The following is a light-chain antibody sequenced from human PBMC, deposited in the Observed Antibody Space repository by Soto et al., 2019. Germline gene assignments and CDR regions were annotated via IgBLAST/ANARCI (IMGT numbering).Light chain of an antibody. J-gene: IGKJ1*01. V-gene: IGKV3-20*01. CDR3: QQYGSSPRT. CDR1: QSVTSNY. CDR2: GAS. Sequence: EIVLTQSPGTLYLSPGDRATLSCRAGQSVTSNYLAWYQQNPGQAPRLLIFGASIRDTGLPDRFSGSGSGTDFTLTISRLEPEEFAVYYCQQYGSSPRTFGPGTKVEIK.